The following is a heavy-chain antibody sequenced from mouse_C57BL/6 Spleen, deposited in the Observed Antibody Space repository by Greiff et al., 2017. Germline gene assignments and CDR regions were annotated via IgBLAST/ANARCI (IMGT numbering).Heavy chain of an antibody. CDR2: INPGSGGT. D-gene: IGHD2-2*01. CDR3: ARCGYDDPGYYYAMDY. J-gene: IGHJ4*01. V-gene: IGHV1-54*01. Sequence: VQLQEPGAELVRPGTSVKVSCKASGYAFTNYLIEWVKQRPGQGLEWIGVINPGSGGTNYNEKFKGKATLTADKSASTAYMQLSSLTSESAAVYFCARCGYDDPGYYYAMDYWGQGTSVTVSS. CDR1: GYAFTNYL.